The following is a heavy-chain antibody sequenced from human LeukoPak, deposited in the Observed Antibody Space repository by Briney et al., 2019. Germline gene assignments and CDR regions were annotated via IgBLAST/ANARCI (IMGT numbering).Heavy chain of an antibody. CDR1: GFTFGRFS. CDR2: ISATSSHI. D-gene: IGHD6-25*01. CDR3: ATSRRASGAFDI. V-gene: IGHV3-21*01. Sequence: GGSLRLSCAGSGFTFGRFSMYWVRQTPGKGLECVSSISATSSHIYDADSVTGRVTTSRDNARNSLSLQMNSLRVEDTGVYYCATSRRASGAFDIWGQGTMVTVSS. J-gene: IGHJ3*02.